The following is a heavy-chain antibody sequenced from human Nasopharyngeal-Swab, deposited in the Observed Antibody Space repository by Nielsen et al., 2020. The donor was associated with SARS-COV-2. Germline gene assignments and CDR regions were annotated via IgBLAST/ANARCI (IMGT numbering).Heavy chain of an antibody. J-gene: IGHJ3*02. CDR1: GYRFISYW. D-gene: IGHD3-22*01. CDR3: ARTAIEGGYYRGDAFDI. V-gene: IGHV5-51*01. Sequence: KVSCKGSGYRFISYWIGWVRQMPGKGLEWMGIIYPGDSDTRYSPSFQGQVIISADKSINTAYLQWSSLKASDTAMYYCARTAIEGGYYRGDAFDIWGQGTMVTVSS. CDR2: IYPGDSDT.